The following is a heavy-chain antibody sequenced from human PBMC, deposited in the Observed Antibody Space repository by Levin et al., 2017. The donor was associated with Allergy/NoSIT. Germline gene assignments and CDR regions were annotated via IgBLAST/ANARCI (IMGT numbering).Heavy chain of an antibody. J-gene: IGHJ4*02. CDR3: TRDKVVGPTHFDH. V-gene: IGHV3-7*01. CDR2: MKQDGSEI. D-gene: IGHD1-26*01. CDR1: GFTFSNYW. Sequence: GGSLRLSCAASGFTFSNYWMSWVRQAPGKGLEWVANMKQDGSEIYYVDSVKGRFTISRDNAKNSLYLQMNSLRADDTAVYYCTRDKVVGPTHFDHWGQGTLVTVSS.